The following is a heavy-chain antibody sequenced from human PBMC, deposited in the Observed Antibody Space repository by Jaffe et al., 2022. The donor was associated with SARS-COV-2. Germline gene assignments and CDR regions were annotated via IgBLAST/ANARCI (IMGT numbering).Heavy chain of an antibody. D-gene: IGHD2-15*01. CDR3: ARPMYVRIARYGMDV. Sequence: QVQLVESGGGVVQPGRSLRLSCAASGFTFSSYGMHWVRQAPGKGLEWVAVIWYDGSNKYYADSVKGRFTISRDNSKNTLYLQMNSLRAEDTAVYYCARPMYVRIARYGMDVWGQGTTVTVSS. CDR1: GFTFSSYG. J-gene: IGHJ6*02. CDR2: IWYDGSNK. V-gene: IGHV3-33*01.